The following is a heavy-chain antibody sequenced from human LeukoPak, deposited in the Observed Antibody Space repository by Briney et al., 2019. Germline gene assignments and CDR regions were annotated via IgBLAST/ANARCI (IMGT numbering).Heavy chain of an antibody. V-gene: IGHV4-39*01. Sequence: SETLSLTCTVSGGSISSSAYYWGWIRQPPGKGLDWIGNIYNSGYANYSPSLKSRVTISVDTSKNQFSLKLSSVTAADTAVYYCARQAGGGRAGTTIDHWGQGTLVTVSA. CDR3: ARQAGGGRAGTTIDH. J-gene: IGHJ4*02. CDR2: IYNSGYA. CDR1: GGSISSSAYY. D-gene: IGHD1-26*01.